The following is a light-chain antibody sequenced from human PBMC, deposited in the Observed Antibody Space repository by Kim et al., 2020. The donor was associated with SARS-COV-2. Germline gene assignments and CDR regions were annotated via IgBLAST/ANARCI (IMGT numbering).Light chain of an antibody. J-gene: IGKJ4*01. CDR1: QSVSSD. V-gene: IGKV3-15*01. Sequence: EIVMTQSPATLSVSPGERATLSCRASQSVSSDLAWYQHKPGQAPRLLVYGASTRATGIPVRFSGSGSGTEFTLTISSLQSEDFAVYYCHQFKKWPLTFGGGTQVDIK. CDR3: HQFKKWPLT. CDR2: GAS.